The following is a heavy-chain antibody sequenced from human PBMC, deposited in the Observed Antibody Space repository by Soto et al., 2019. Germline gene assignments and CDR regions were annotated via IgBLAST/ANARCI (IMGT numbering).Heavy chain of an antibody. CDR1: GGSFSGYY. Sequence: QVQLQQWGAGLLKPSETLSLTCAVYGGSFSGYYWSWIRQPPGKGLEWIGEINHSGSTNYNPSLKSRVTISVDTSMNQFSLKLGSVTAADTAVYYCARGRCSGGSCYYYYYYYYMDVWGKGTTVTVSS. J-gene: IGHJ6*03. CDR2: INHSGST. CDR3: ARGRCSGGSCYYYYYYYYMDV. V-gene: IGHV4-34*01. D-gene: IGHD2-15*01.